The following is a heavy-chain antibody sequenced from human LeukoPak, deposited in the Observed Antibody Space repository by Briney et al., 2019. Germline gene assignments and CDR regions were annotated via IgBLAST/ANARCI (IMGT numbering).Heavy chain of an antibody. J-gene: IGHJ4*02. CDR1: GRSISSSNW. CDR3: ASRNSSSWYWGFDY. Sequence: SETLSLICAVSGRSISSSNWWGWVRQPPGKGLEWVGEIYHSGSTNYNPSLKSRVTISVDKSKNQFSLKLSSVTAADTAVYYCASRNSSSWYWGFDYWGQGTLVTVSS. CDR2: IYHSGST. D-gene: IGHD6-13*01. V-gene: IGHV4-4*02.